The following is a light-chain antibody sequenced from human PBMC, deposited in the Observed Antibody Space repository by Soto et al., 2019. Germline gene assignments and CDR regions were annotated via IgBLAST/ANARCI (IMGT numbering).Light chain of an antibody. CDR3: SSYTSSSTPHYV. CDR2: DVS. Sequence: QSALTQPASVSGSPGQSITISCTGTSSDVGGYNYVSWYQQHPGKAPKLMIYDVSNRPSGVSNRFSGSKYGNTASLTISGLQAQDEADYYCSSYTSSSTPHYVFGTGTKVTVL. CDR1: SSDVGGYNY. J-gene: IGLJ1*01. V-gene: IGLV2-14*01.